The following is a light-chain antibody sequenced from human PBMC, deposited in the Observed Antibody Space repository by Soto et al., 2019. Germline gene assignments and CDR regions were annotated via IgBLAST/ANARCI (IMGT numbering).Light chain of an antibody. CDR2: SDN. CDR3: ATWDDSLKSVV. CDR1: RSNIGSNY. V-gene: IGLV1-47*02. Sequence: QSVLTQPPSASGTPGQRVTIYCYGSRSNIGSNYVYWYQQLPGTAPKLLISSDNQWPSGVPDRFSGSKSGTSASLAIGGLRSDDEADYYCATWDDSLKSVVFGGGTKVTVL. J-gene: IGLJ2*01.